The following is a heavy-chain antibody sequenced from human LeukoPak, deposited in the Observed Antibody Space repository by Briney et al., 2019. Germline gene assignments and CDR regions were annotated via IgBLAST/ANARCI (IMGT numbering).Heavy chain of an antibody. CDR1: GGFISSYY. V-gene: IGHV4-59*01. Sequence: SETLSLTCTVSGGFISSYYWSWIRQPPGKGLEWIGYIYYSGSTNYNPSLKSRVTISVDTSKNQFSLKLSSVTAADTAVYYCASGQQQLDAFDIWGQGTMVTVSS. CDR3: ASGQQQLDAFDI. D-gene: IGHD6-13*01. J-gene: IGHJ3*02. CDR2: IYYSGST.